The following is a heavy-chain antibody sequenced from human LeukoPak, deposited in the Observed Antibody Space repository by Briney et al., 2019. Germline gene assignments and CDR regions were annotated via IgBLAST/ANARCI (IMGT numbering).Heavy chain of an antibody. CDR2: INHSGST. CDR1: GGSFSVYY. CDR3: ASGIYRSSCDY. V-gene: IGHV4-34*01. D-gene: IGHD6-13*01. Sequence: SETLSLTCAVYGGSFSVYYWSWIRDPPGKGLEWRGEINHSGSTNYNTALKSRRTISVEKSKKHFSLKLRSVTAADTAVDYCASGIYRSSCDYWGQGTLVTVSS. J-gene: IGHJ4*02.